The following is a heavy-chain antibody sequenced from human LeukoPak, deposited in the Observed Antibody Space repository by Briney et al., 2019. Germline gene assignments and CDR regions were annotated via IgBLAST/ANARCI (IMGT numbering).Heavy chain of an antibody. CDR2: IIPIFGTA. V-gene: IGHV1-69*13. J-gene: IGHJ3*02. D-gene: IGHD5-18*01. CDR3: ARGWDTAKSAFDI. Sequence: PVKVSCKASGGTFSSYAISWVRQAPGQGLEWMGGIIPIFGTANYAQKFQGRVTITADESTSTAYMGLSSLRSEDTAVYYCARGWDTAKSAFDIWGQGTMVTVSS. CDR1: GGTFSSYA.